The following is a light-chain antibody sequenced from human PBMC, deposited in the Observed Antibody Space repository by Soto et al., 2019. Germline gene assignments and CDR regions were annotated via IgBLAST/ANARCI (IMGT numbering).Light chain of an antibody. CDR3: QQYNIWPPIT. J-gene: IGKJ5*01. V-gene: IGKV3-15*01. CDR1: QSVSSN. Sequence: EIVLTHSPGTLSLSPGERATLSFSSSQSVSSNYLAWYQQKPGQAPRLLIYGASTRATGIPARFSGSGSGTELTLTISSLQSEDFAVYYCQQYNIWPPITFGQGTRLEIK. CDR2: GAS.